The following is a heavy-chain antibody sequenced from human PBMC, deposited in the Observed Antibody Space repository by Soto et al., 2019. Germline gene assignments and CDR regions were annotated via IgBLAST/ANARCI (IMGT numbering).Heavy chain of an antibody. CDR3: ATSYGAGCSPFDY. CDR1: GATFSFYT. Sequence: QVQLVQSGAEGKKPGPSVKVSCKASGATFSFYTLTWVRQAPGQGFEWVGRVNPILAMSSSAPKYHCRASMFADQSTRTAYSELSRLRSDDTAGSYFATSYGAGCSPFDYWGQGTLVTVSS. J-gene: IGHJ4*02. V-gene: IGHV1-69*02. CDR2: VNPILAMS. D-gene: IGHD3-10*01.